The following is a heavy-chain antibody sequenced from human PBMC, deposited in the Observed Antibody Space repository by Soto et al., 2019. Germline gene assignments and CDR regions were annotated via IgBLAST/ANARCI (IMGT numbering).Heavy chain of an antibody. CDR3: VKGAWLDY. J-gene: IGHJ4*01. V-gene: IGHV3-23*01. Sequence: EVQLLESGGGLVQPGGSLRLSCAASGFTFSTFDMTWVRQAPGKGLEWVSLIRGVAGSTHYPDSVKGRFTISKDTSNNVLYLEMHSLRADDTAVYFCVKGAWLDYWGQGKMVTVSS. CDR1: GFTFSTFD. CDR2: IRGVAGST.